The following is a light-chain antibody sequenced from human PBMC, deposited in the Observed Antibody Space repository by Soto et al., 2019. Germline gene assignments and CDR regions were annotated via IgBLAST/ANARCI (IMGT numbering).Light chain of an antibody. CDR1: QASTND. J-gene: IGKJ1*01. V-gene: IGKV1-17*01. CDR2: AAS. Sequence: DIQMTQSPSSLSASVGDRVTITCRASQASTNDLSRYQQKPGEPPKRLIYAASTLHSGGPSRFSGSRYGTEFPLTISSLQPEDFATYYWLPHNRYPRTCGQGTMVQIK. CDR3: LPHNRYPRT.